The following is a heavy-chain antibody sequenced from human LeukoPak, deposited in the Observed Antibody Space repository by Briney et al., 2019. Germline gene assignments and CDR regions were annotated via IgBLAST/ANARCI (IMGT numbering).Heavy chain of an antibody. V-gene: IGHV1-18*01. J-gene: IGHJ5*02. CDR2: ISAYNGNI. CDR1: GYTFTSYG. CDR3: ARVGKLLLWFGDESLA. D-gene: IGHD3-10*01. Sequence: GASVKVSCKASGYTFTSYGISWVRQAPGQGLEWMGWISAYNGNINYAQKLQGRVTMTTDTSTSTAYMELRSLRSDDTAVYYCARVGKLLLWFGDESLAWGQGTLVTVSS.